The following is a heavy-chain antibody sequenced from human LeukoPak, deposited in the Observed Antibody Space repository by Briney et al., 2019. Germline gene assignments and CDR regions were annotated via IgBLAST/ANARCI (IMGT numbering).Heavy chain of an antibody. CDR3: ARDAYYYYGSGSPIRAFDI. Sequence: ASVKVSCKASDYTFISYSISWVRQAPGQGLEWMGWISAYNGNTNYPQKFQGRVTMTADTSTSTAYMELRSLRSDDTALYYCARDAYYYYGSGSPIRAFDIWGQGTMVTVSS. V-gene: IGHV1-18*01. J-gene: IGHJ3*02. CDR1: DYTFISYS. D-gene: IGHD3-10*01. CDR2: ISAYNGNT.